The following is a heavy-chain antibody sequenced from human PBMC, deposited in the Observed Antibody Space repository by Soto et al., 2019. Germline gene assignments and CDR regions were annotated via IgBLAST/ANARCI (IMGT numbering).Heavy chain of an antibody. CDR1: GFTFRSSG. CDR3: AKDLIVVIPAAPSSFDP. CDR2: ISYDGSNK. V-gene: IGHV3-30*18. Sequence: GGSLRLSGAASGFTFRSSGMHWVRQAPGKGLEWVALISYDGSNKYYTDAVKCRFTISRDNSKNTLYLQMNSLRTEDTAVYYCAKDLIVVIPAAPSSFDPWGQGTLVTVSS. J-gene: IGHJ5*02. D-gene: IGHD2-2*01.